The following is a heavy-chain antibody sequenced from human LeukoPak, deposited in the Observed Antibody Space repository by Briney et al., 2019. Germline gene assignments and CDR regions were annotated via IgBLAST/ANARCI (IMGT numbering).Heavy chain of an antibody. D-gene: IGHD2/OR15-2a*01. Sequence: GGSLRLSCAASEFTVSNNYMSWVRQAPGKGLEWVAYIKQDGSEKYYVDSVKGRFTISRDNAKNSLYLQVNSLRAEDTAVYYCARSGNNYYYYMDVWGKGTTVTVSS. V-gene: IGHV3-7*01. CDR2: IKQDGSEK. J-gene: IGHJ6*03. CDR3: ARSGNNYYYYMDV. CDR1: EFTVSNNY.